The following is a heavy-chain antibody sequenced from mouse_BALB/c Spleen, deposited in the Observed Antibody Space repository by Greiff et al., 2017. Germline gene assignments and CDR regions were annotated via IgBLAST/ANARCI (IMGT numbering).Heavy chain of an antibody. D-gene: IGHD2-3*01. Sequence: EVQGVESGPELVKPGASVKMSCKASGYTFTSYVMHWVKQKPGQGLEWIGYINPYNDGTKYNEKFKGKATLTSDKSSSTAYMELSSLTSEDSAVYYCARWILHYAMDYWGQGTSVTVSS. CDR3: ARWILHYAMDY. V-gene: IGHV1-14*01. CDR1: GYTFTSYV. CDR2: INPYNDGT. J-gene: IGHJ4*01.